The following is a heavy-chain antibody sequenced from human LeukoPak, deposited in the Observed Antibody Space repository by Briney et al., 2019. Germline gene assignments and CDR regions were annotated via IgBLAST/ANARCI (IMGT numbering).Heavy chain of an antibody. Sequence: SETLSLTCTVSGGSISSYYWSWIRQPPGKGLEWLGYIYYSGSTNYNPSLKSRVTISVDTSKNQFSLKLSSATAADTAVYYCARVVAVAGTYYYYYMDVWGKGTTVAVS. CDR3: ARVVAVAGTYYYYYMDV. J-gene: IGHJ6*03. V-gene: IGHV4-59*01. CDR2: IYYSGST. CDR1: GGSISSYY. D-gene: IGHD6-19*01.